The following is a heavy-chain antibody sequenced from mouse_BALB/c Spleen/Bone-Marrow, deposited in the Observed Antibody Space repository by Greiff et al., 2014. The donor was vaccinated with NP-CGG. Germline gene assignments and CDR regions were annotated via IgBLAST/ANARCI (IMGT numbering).Heavy chain of an antibody. Sequence: KQSGSELVRPGAPVKLSCKASGYTFTSYWMHWVKQRPGQGLEWLGNIYPGTGSINYDEKFKSKATLTVDTSSSTAYMQLSSLTSEDSAVYYCTRSGYVMDYWGQGTSVTVSS. D-gene: IGHD3-1*01. CDR2: IYPGTGSI. J-gene: IGHJ4*01. CDR1: GYTFTSYW. CDR3: TRSGYVMDY. V-gene: IGHV1S22*01.